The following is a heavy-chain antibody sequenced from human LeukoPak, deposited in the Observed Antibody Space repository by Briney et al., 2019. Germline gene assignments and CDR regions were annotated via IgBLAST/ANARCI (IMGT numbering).Heavy chain of an antibody. Sequence: ASVKVSCKASGYTFTSYGISWVRQAPGQGLEWMGWISAYNGNTNYAQKLQGRVTMTTDTSTSTAYMELSSLRSEDTAVYYCARGYSYGYATDAFDIWGQGTMVTVSS. CDR2: ISAYNGNT. CDR3: ARGYSYGYATDAFDI. J-gene: IGHJ3*02. CDR1: GYTFTSYG. V-gene: IGHV1-18*01. D-gene: IGHD5-18*01.